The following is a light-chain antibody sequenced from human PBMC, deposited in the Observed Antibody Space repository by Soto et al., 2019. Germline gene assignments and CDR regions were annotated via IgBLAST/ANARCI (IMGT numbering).Light chain of an antibody. V-gene: IGLV1-44*01. CDR3: AAWDGSLNGYV. CDR1: SSNIGSNT. J-gene: IGLJ1*01. CDR2: SND. Sequence: QSVLTQPPSASGTPGQRVTISCSGSSSNIGSNTVNWYQQLPGTAPKLLIYSNDQRPSGVPDRFSGSKSGTSASLAIRGLQSEDEADYYCAAWDGSLNGYVFGTGTKRTVL.